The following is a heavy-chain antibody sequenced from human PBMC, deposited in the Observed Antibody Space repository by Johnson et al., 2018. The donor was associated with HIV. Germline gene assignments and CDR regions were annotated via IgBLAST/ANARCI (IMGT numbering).Heavy chain of an antibody. V-gene: IGHV3-30*14. Sequence: QVQLVESGGGVVQPGRSLRLSCAASGFTFSSYAMHWVRQAPGKGLEWVAVISYDGSNQYYADSVKGRFTISRDNSKNTLYLQMNSVRAEDTAVYYCAREAVRLGGWGHVVDIWGQGTMVTVSS. CDR2: ISYDGSNQ. J-gene: IGHJ3*02. D-gene: IGHD3-16*01. CDR3: AREAVRLGGWGHVVDI. CDR1: GFTFSSYA.